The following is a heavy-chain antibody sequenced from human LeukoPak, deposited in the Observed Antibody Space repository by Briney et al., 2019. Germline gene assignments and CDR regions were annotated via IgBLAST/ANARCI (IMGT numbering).Heavy chain of an antibody. CDR1: GYTFTSYY. D-gene: IGHD3-10*01. CDR3: ARDNYYGSGSYSNYYYYYGMDV. CDR2: INPSGGST. Sequence: GASVKVSCKASGYTFTSYYMHWVRQAPGQGLEWMGIINPSGGSTSYAQKFQGRVTMTRDTSTSTVYMELSSLRSEDTAVYYCARDNYYGSGSYSNYYYYYGMDVWGQGTTVTVSS. V-gene: IGHV1-46*01. J-gene: IGHJ6*02.